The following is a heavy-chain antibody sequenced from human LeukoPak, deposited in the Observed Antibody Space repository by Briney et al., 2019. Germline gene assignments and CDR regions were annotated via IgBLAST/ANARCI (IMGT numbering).Heavy chain of an antibody. CDR2: IKTDGSEK. CDR1: GFTFSGYW. D-gene: IGHD3-9*01. J-gene: IGHJ5*02. Sequence: GGSLRLSCEASGFTFSGYWMSWVRQAPGKGLEWVANIKTDGSEKYYVDSVKGRFTISRDNAKNSLYLQMNSLRAEDTAVYYCARDYTGYFPWGQGTLVIVSS. CDR3: ARDYTGYFP. V-gene: IGHV3-7*03.